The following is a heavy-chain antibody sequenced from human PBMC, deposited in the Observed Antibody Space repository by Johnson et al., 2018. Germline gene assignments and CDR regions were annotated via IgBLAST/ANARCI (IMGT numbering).Heavy chain of an antibody. CDR2: ISSSGSTI. D-gene: IGHD3-10*01. V-gene: IGHV3-11*01. CDR3: SGVNYGSGSYSYKPTATQSDYYGMDG. J-gene: IGHJ6*02. CDR1: GFTFSDYY. Sequence: QVQLVQSGGGLVKPGGSLRLSCAASGFTFSDYYMSWIRQAPGKGLEWVSYISSSGSTIYYADSVKGRFTLSRDNAKNSLYLQMNSLRAEDTAVYYCSGVNYGSGSYSYKPTATQSDYYGMDGWGQGTTVTVSS.